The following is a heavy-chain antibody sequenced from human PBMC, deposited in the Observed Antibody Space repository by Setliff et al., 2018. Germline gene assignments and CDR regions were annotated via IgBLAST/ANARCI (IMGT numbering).Heavy chain of an antibody. Sequence: PSETLSLTCGVFGESFSGFHWSWIRQPPGKGLEWIGEINHSGNTNYNPSLKSRVTISLDTSKNQFSLKLSSVTAADTAVYYCVRTDYSDGRYSMDVWGKGTTVTVSS. CDR3: VRTDYSDGRYSMDV. D-gene: IGHD6-19*01. J-gene: IGHJ6*03. CDR1: GESFSGFH. CDR2: INHSGNT. V-gene: IGHV4-34*01.